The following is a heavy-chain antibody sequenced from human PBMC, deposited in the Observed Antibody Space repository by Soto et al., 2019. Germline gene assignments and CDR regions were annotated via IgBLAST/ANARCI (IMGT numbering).Heavy chain of an antibody. CDR1: GGTFSSYA. CDR2: IIPIFGTA. D-gene: IGHD2-2*01. J-gene: IGHJ5*02. V-gene: IGHV1-69*06. Sequence: QVQLVQSGAEVKKPGSSVKVSCKASGGTFSSYAISWVRQAPGQGLEWMGGIIPIFGTANYAQKFQGRVTITADKSTITAYMELSSLRSEDTAVYYFASSRIVVVPAAMSILWFDPWGQGTLVTVSS. CDR3: ASSRIVVVPAAMSILWFDP.